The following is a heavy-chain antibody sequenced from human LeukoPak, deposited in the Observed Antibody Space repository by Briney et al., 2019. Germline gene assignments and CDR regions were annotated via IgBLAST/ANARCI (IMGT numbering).Heavy chain of an antibody. CDR1: GFTFSSYA. V-gene: IGHV3-23*01. D-gene: IGHD2-2*01. J-gene: IGHJ3*02. Sequence: GGSLRLSCAASGFTFSSYAMSWVRQAPGKGLEWVSAISGSGGSTYYADSVKGRFTISRDNSKNTLYLQMNSLRAEDTAVYYCAKVPQLLRTQFDAFDIWGQGTMVTVSS. CDR3: AKVPQLLRTQFDAFDI. CDR2: ISGSGGST.